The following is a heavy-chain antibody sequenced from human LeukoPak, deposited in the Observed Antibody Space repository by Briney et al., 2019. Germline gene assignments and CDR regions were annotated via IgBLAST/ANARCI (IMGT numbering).Heavy chain of an antibody. Sequence: TGGSLRLSCAASGFTFSSYEMNWVRQAPGKGLEWVASTKEDGSEKYYVDSVKGRFTISRDNAKNSLFLQMNSLRAEDTAVYYCATDRGYSTFDIWGQGTMVTVSS. D-gene: IGHD5-18*01. V-gene: IGHV3-7*05. CDR2: TKEDGSEK. J-gene: IGHJ3*02. CDR1: GFTFSSYE. CDR3: ATDRGYSTFDI.